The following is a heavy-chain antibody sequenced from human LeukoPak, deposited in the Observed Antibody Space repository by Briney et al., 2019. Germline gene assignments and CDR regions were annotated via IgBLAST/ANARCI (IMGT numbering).Heavy chain of an antibody. V-gene: IGHV3-30*02. J-gene: IGHJ4*02. CDR3: AKEDIVVVVAAEPFDY. D-gene: IGHD2-15*01. CDR1: GFTFSSYG. Sequence: GGSLRLSCAASGFTFSSYGMHWVRQAPGKGLEWVAFIRYDGSNKYYADSVKGRFTISRDNSKNTLYLQMNSPRAEDTAVYYCAKEDIVVVVAAEPFDYWGQGTLVTVSS. CDR2: IRYDGSNK.